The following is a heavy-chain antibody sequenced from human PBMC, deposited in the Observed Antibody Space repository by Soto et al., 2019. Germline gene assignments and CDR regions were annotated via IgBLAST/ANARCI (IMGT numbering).Heavy chain of an antibody. CDR3: GKGRSYYYYYGVDV. CDR1: GFTFSSCA. V-gene: IGHV3-23*01. Sequence: EVHLLESGGALVQPGGSLRLSCAASGFTFSSCAMGWVRQAPGKGLEWVSDIIDSGGSTYYADAVKGRFTISRDNSKSTLCLQMNSLRAEDTAVYYCGKGRSYYYYYGVDVWGQGTTVTVSS. D-gene: IGHD1-26*01. CDR2: IIDSGGST. J-gene: IGHJ6*02.